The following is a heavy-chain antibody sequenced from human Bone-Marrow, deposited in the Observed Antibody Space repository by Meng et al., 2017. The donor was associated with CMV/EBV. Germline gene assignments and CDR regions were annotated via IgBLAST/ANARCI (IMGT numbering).Heavy chain of an antibody. Sequence: GSLRLSCAVYGGSFSGYYWSWIRQPPGKGLEWIGEINHSGSTNYNPSLKSRVTISVDTSKIQFSLKLSSGSAADTAVYYYARVEVPAAIRYWGQGTLVTFSS. D-gene: IGHD2-2*01. CDR2: INHSGST. CDR1: GGSFSGYY. J-gene: IGHJ4*01. CDR3: ARVEVPAAIRY. V-gene: IGHV4-34*01.